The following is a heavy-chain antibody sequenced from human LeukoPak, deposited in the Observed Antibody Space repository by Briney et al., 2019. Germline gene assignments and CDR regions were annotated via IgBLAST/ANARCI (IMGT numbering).Heavy chain of an antibody. J-gene: IGHJ4*02. CDR3: ARDSGSGSYFDY. CDR2: INPNSGGT. D-gene: IGHD1-26*01. CDR1: GYTFTDYY. Sequence: ASVKVSCKASGYTFTDYYMHWVRQAPGQGLEWMGWINPNSGGTNYAQKFQGRATMTRDTSISTAYMELSRLRSDDTAVYYCARDSGSGSYFDYWGQGTLVTVSS. V-gene: IGHV1-2*02.